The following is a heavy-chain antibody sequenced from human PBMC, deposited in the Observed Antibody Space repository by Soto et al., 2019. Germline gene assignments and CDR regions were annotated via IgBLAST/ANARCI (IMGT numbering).Heavy chain of an antibody. CDR2: ISGHNGNT. CDR1: GYTFINYD. V-gene: IGHV1-18*01. J-gene: IGHJ4*02. Sequence: VPLVPSGAEMKKPGASVRVSCKASGYTFINYDFSWVRQAPGQGLEWMGWISGHNGNTKYAQKFQGRVTVTTDTSTTTAYMELRSLRSDDTAVYYCARDTAVAFDYWGQGTLVTVSS. CDR3: ARDTAVAFDY. D-gene: IGHD2-15*01.